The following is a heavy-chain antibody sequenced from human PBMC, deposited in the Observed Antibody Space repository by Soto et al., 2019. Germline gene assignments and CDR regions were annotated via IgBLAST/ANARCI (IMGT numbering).Heavy chain of an antibody. CDR2: INPNSGGT. D-gene: IGHD3-22*01. Sequence: GPSVKVSCKASGYTFTGYYMHWVRQAPGQGLEWMGWINPNSGGTNYAQKFQGRVTMTRDTSISTAYMELSRLRSDDTAVYYCAREDYYDSSGYYFDYWGQGTLVTVSS. CDR3: AREDYYDSSGYYFDY. V-gene: IGHV1-2*02. CDR1: GYTFTGYY. J-gene: IGHJ4*02.